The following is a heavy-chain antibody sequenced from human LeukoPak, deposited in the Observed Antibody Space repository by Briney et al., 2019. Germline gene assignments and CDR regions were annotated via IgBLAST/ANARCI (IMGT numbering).Heavy chain of an antibody. D-gene: IGHD1-1*01. J-gene: IGHJ6*03. Sequence: GGSLRPSCAASGFTFSSFDMHWVRQPTGQGLEWVSTIGTASDTYYPGSVEGRFTLSRDNAKISLYLQMNSLTAGDTAVYYCARGPPRGRYYYMDVWGKGTTVTVSS. CDR2: IGTASDT. V-gene: IGHV3-13*01. CDR1: GFTFSSFD. CDR3: ARGPPRGRYYYMDV.